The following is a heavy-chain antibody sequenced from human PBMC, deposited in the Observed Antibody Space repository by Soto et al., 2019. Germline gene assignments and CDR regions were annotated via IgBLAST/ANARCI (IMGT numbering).Heavy chain of an antibody. Sequence: SVKVSCKASGGTFSSYAISWVRQAPGQGLEWMGGIIPIFGTANYAQKFQGRVTITTDKSTSTAYMELSSLRSEDTAVYYCARDVRAGYYYDSSGYYYDAFDIRGQGTMVTVSS. D-gene: IGHD3-22*01. CDR2: IIPIFGTA. J-gene: IGHJ3*02. CDR1: GGTFSSYA. V-gene: IGHV1-69*05. CDR3: ARDVRAGYYYDSSGYYYDAFDI.